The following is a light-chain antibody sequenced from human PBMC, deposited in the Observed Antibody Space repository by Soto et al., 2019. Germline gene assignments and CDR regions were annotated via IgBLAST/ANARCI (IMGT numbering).Light chain of an antibody. CDR2: GAS. J-gene: IGKJ1*01. V-gene: IGKV3-15*01. CDR3: QQYNNWPRT. Sequence: EVLMTQSPATLSVSPGQRVTXXXXASQSVNTNLAWYQQKPGQAPRLLIYGASTRATGIPARFSGSGSGTEFTLTISGLQSEDFAVYYCQQYNNWPRTFGQGTKVDIK. CDR1: QSVNTN.